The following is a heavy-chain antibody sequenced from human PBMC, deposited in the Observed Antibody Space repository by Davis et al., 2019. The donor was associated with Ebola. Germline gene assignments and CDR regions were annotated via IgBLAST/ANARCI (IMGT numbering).Heavy chain of an antibody. J-gene: IGHJ4*02. CDR2: ISGSSTDI. Sequence: GGSLRLSCAASGFTFSGSAMHWVRQAPGKGLEWVSSISGSSTDIYYADSVKGRFTISRDNAKNSLYLQMNSLRAEDTAVYYCARGKGRSSCDYWGQGTLVTVSS. D-gene: IGHD6-6*01. CDR1: GFTFSGSA. CDR3: ARGKGRSSCDY. V-gene: IGHV3-21*01.